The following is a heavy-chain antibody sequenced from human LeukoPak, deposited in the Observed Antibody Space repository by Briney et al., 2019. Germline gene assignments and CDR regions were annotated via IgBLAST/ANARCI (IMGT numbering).Heavy chain of an antibody. CDR1: GGTFSSYA. CDR3: AREARIVVVITDNWFDP. V-gene: IGHV1-69*13. J-gene: IGHJ5*02. CDR2: IIPIFGTA. D-gene: IGHD3-22*01. Sequence: SVKVSCKASGGTFSSYAISWVRQAPGQGLEWMGGIIPIFGTANYAQKFQGRVTITADESTSAAYMELSSLRSEDTAVYYCAREARIVVVITDNWFDPWGQGTLVTVSS.